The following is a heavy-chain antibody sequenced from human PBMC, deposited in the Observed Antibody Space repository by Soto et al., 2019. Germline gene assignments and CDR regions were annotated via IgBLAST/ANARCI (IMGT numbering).Heavy chain of an antibody. V-gene: IGHV3-72*01. Sequence: EVQLVESGGGLAQPGGSLRLSCVGSGFSFSDHHMDWVRQAPGKGLEWVGRARNRAGSYTTEYAASVKGRFTISRDDSKNSLYVQMNSLKTKDTAVYYCSNSPVGKIGSGWGQGTLVTVSS. CDR2: ARNRAGSYTT. CDR1: GFSFSDHH. CDR3: SNSPVGKIGSG. J-gene: IGHJ4*02. D-gene: IGHD6-13*01.